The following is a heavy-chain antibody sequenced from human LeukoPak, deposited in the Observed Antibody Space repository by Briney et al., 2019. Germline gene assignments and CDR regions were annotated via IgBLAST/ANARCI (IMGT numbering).Heavy chain of an antibody. CDR2: IYYSGST. Sequence: SETLSLTCTVSGGSISNYYWGWIRQPPGKELEWIGYIYYSGSTNYNPSLKSRVTISVDTSKNQFSLKLSSVTAADTAVYYCAREVDAAAAYNWFDPWGQGTLVTVSS. CDR3: AREVDAAAAYNWFDP. CDR1: GGSISNYY. V-gene: IGHV4-59*12. D-gene: IGHD2-2*01. J-gene: IGHJ5*02.